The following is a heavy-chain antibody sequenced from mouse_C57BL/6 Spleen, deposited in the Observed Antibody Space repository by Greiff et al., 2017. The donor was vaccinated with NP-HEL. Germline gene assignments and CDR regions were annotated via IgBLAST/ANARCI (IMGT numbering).Heavy chain of an antibody. CDR3: ARDHYYGSHYYAMDY. D-gene: IGHD1-1*01. V-gene: IGHV5-16*01. J-gene: IGHJ4*01. Sequence: EVQVVESEGGLVQPGSSMKLSCTASGFTFSDYYMAWVRQVPEKGLEWVANINYDGSSTYYLDSLKSRFIISRDNAKNILYLQMSSLKSEDTATYYCARDHYYGSHYYAMDYWGQGTSVTVSS. CDR2: INYDGSST. CDR1: GFTFSDYY.